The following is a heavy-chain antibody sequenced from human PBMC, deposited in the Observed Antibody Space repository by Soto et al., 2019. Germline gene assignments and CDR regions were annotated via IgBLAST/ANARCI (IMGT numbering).Heavy chain of an antibody. V-gene: IGHV3-11*01. J-gene: IGHJ6*03. CDR2: ISSSGSTI. Sequence: ESGGGLVKPGGSLRLSCAASGFTFSDYYMSWIRQAPGKGLEWVSYISSSGSTIYYADSVKGRFTISRDNAKNSLYLQMNSLRAEDTAVYYCARTGCSSTSCPYYYYYYMDVWGKGTTVTVSS. D-gene: IGHD2-2*01. CDR3: ARTGCSSTSCPYYYYYYMDV. CDR1: GFTFSDYY.